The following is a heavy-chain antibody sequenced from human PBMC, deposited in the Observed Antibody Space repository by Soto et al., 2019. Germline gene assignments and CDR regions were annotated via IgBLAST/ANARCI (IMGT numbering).Heavy chain of an antibody. CDR3: ARALGSGWYINYFDY. CDR2: IYYSGNT. J-gene: IGHJ4*02. Sequence: PSETLSLTCTVSAGSISSGDYYWSWIRQHPGKGLEWIGYIYYSGNTYYNPSLKSRVTISVDTSKNQFSLKLSSVTAADTAVYYCARALGSGWYINYFDYWGQGTLVTVSS. CDR1: AGSISSGDYY. D-gene: IGHD6-19*01. V-gene: IGHV4-31*03.